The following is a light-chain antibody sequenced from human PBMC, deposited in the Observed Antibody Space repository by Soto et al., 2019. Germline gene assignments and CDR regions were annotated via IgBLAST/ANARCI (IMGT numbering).Light chain of an antibody. Sequence: DIVMTQSPLSLPVTPGEPASISCRSSQSLLHSNGYNYLDWYLQKPGQSPQLLIYLGSTRASGVPDRFSGSGPGTDFTLKISRVEAEDVGVYYCMQALQTPCTFGQGTKLEIK. V-gene: IGKV2-28*01. CDR1: QSLLHSNGYNY. CDR3: MQALQTPCT. J-gene: IGKJ2*02. CDR2: LGS.